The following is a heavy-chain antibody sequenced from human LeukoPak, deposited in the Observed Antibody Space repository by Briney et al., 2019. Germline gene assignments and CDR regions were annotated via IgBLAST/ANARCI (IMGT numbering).Heavy chain of an antibody. Sequence: PGESLKISCKGSGYSFSNYWIGWVRQMPGKGLDWMGIIFPGDSDTRYSPSFQGQVTILADKSISTAYLQWSSLKASDTAMYYCARQGFWRGYFVFDYWGQGTLVTVSS. CDR3: ARQGFWRGYFVFDY. J-gene: IGHJ4*02. V-gene: IGHV5-51*01. CDR1: GYSFSNYW. D-gene: IGHD3-3*01. CDR2: IFPGDSDT.